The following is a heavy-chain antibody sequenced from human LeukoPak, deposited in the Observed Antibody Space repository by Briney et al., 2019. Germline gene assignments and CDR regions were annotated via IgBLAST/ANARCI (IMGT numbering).Heavy chain of an antibody. CDR3: ARTGYYYDSSGYYSDY. J-gene: IGHJ4*02. D-gene: IGHD3-22*01. Sequence: PSETLSLTCTVSGGSISSYYWSWIRQPAGKGLEWIGRIYTSGSTNYNPSLKSRVTMSVGTSKNQFSLKLSSVTAADTAVYYCARTGYYYDSSGYYSDYWGQGTLVTVSS. CDR1: GGSISSYY. CDR2: IYTSGST. V-gene: IGHV4-4*07.